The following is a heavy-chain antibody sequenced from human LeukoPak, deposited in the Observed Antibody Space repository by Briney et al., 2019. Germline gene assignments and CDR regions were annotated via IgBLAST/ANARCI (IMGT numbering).Heavy chain of an antibody. Sequence: GSLRLSCSASGFNFSVYWMTWVRQAPGKGLEWVAVISYDGSNKYYADSVKGRFTISRDNSKNTLYLQMNSLRAEDTAVYYCAKAPDYFYYYYMDVWGKGTTVTVSS. CDR3: AKAPDYFYYYYMDV. D-gene: IGHD4/OR15-4a*01. CDR1: GFNFSVYW. CDR2: ISYDGSNK. J-gene: IGHJ6*03. V-gene: IGHV3-30*18.